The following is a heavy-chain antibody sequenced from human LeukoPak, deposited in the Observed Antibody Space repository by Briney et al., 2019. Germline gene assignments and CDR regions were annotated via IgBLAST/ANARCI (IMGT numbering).Heavy chain of an antibody. J-gene: IGHJ6*02. CDR1: GFSFSSYW. CDR3: ARVPGYVGYFYGMDV. CDR2: INHNGVSR. D-gene: IGHD2-15*01. V-gene: IGHV3-74*01. Sequence: GGSLRLSCEASGFSFSSYWMHWVRQAPGEGLVWVSRINHNGVSRAYADFVKGRFTISRDDARGTVYLQMDSLSADDTAVYYCARVPGYVGYFYGMDVWGQGTTVTVSS.